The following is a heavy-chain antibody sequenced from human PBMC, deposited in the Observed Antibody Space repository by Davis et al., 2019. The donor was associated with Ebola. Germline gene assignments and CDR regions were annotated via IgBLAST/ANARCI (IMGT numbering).Heavy chain of an antibody. Sequence: ASVKVSCKASGYTFTGYYMHWVRQAPGQGLEWMGWINPNSGGTNYAQKFQGWVTMTRDTSTSTVYMELSSLRSEDTAVYYCAREGAHDYGDYALGMDVWGQGTTVTVSS. CDR3: AREGAHDYGDYALGMDV. D-gene: IGHD4-17*01. V-gene: IGHV1-2*04. J-gene: IGHJ6*02. CDR1: GYTFTGYY. CDR2: INPNSGGT.